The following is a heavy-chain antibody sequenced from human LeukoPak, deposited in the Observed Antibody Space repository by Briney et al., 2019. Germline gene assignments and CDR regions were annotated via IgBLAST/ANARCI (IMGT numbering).Heavy chain of an antibody. CDR2: IKQDGSEK. CDR1: GFMFNNHW. V-gene: IGHV3-7*01. Sequence: GGSLRLSCAASGFMFNNHWMSWVRQAPGKGLEWVANIKQDGSEKYYVDSVKGRFTISRDNAKNSLYLQMNSLRAEDTAVYYCARYSGSYRTGLYYYGMDVWGQGTTVTVSS. J-gene: IGHJ6*02. CDR3: ARYSGSYRTGLYYYGMDV. D-gene: IGHD1-26*01.